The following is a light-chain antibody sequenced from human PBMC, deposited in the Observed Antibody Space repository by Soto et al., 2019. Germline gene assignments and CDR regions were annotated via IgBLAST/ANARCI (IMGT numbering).Light chain of an antibody. V-gene: IGLV1-40*01. Sequence: QSVLTQPRSVSGAPGQRVTISCTGSSSNIGAGYDVHWYQQFPGTTPKFLIYGNTNRPSGVPDRFSASKSGTSASLDITGLQAEDEAEYFCQSYDSSLTVVFGGGTKLTVL. J-gene: IGLJ2*01. CDR3: QSYDSSLTVV. CDR1: SSNIGAGYD. CDR2: GNT.